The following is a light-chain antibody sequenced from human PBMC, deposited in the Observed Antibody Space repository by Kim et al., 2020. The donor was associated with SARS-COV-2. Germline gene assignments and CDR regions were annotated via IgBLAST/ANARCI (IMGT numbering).Light chain of an antibody. CDR1: NLRSYY. V-gene: IGLV3-19*01. CDR2: GRN. J-gene: IGLJ2*01. Sequence: SSELTQDPAVSVALGQTVRITCQGDNLRSYYATWYQQKPRQAPLLVIFGRNNRPSGIPDRFSGSTSGNTASLTISGAQAEDDADFYCQSRDSGGNVVFGGGTQLTVL. CDR3: QSRDSGGNVV.